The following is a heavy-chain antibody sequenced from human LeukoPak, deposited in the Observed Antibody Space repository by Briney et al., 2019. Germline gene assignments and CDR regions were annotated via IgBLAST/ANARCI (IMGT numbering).Heavy chain of an antibody. D-gene: IGHD1-26*01. J-gene: IGHJ4*02. Sequence: GASVKVSCKASGYTFTDYYMHWVRQAPGQGLEWMGWINPNSGGTNYAQKFQGRVTMTRDTSISTAYMELSRLRSDDTAVYYCAREGPIVGATHLADYWGQGTLVTVSS. CDR2: INPNSGGT. CDR1: GYTFTDYY. V-gene: IGHV1-2*02. CDR3: AREGPIVGATHLADY.